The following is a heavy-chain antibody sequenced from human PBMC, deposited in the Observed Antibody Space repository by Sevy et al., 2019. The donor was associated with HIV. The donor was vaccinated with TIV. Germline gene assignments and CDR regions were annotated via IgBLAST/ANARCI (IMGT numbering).Heavy chain of an antibody. Sequence: SETLSLTCTVSGGSISRGSQFWSWIRQPAGKGLEWIGRIHTSGITTYNPSLTSRVTMSGDTSKNHFSLSLSSVTAADTAVYYCARESYCSGARCYGTWFDPWGQGTLVTVS. D-gene: IGHD2-15*01. CDR1: GGSISRGSQF. CDR2: IHTSGIT. CDR3: ARESYCSGARCYGTWFDP. V-gene: IGHV4-61*02. J-gene: IGHJ5*02.